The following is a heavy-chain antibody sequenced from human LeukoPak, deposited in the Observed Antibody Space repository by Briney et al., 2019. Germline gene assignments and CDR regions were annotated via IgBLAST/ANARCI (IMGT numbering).Heavy chain of an antibody. CDR3: ARVNVTEPDIAAAGTSYYYYGMDV. Sequence: SVKVSCKASGVTFSSYAISWVRQAPGQGLEWMGGIIPIIGTANSAQKFQGRVTITADESTSTAYMELSSLTSGDTAVYYCARVNVTEPDIAAAGTSYYYYGMDVWGQGTTVTVSS. J-gene: IGHJ6*02. D-gene: IGHD6-13*01. CDR1: GVTFSSYA. V-gene: IGHV1-69*13. CDR2: IIPIIGTA.